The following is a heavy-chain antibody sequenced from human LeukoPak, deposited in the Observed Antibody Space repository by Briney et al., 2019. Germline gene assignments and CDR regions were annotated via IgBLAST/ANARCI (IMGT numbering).Heavy chain of an antibody. Sequence: SQTLSLTCAISGDSVSSNSATWNWIRQSPSRGLEWLGRTYYRSKWYNDYAVSAKSRITVNPDTSKNQFSLQLNSVTPEDTAVYYCARDFPSFSRTSRFDYWGQGTLVTVSS. V-gene: IGHV6-1*01. CDR2: TYYRSKWYN. D-gene: IGHD1-7*01. J-gene: IGHJ4*02. CDR1: GDSVSSNSAT. CDR3: ARDFPSFSRTSRFDY.